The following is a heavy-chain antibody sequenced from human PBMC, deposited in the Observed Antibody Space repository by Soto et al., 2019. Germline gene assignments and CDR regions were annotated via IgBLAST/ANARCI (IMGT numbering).Heavy chain of an antibody. J-gene: IGHJ4*02. D-gene: IGHD3-10*01. CDR3: ARGNYYGSGSYYRDFDY. CDR1: GGTFSSYT. CDR2: IIPILGIA. Sequence: ASVKVSCKASGGTFSSYTISWVRQAPGQGLEWMGRIIPILGIANYAQKFQGRVTITADKSTSTAYMELSSLRSEDTSVYYCARGNYYGSGSYYRDFDYWGQGTLVTVSS. V-gene: IGHV1-69*02.